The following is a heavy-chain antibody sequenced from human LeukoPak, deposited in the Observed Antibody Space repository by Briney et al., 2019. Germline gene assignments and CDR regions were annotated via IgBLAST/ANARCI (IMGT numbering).Heavy chain of an antibody. CDR1: GGSISSSSYY. CDR3: ARGLRGRTYCGGDCYVLTNWFDP. CDR2: IYYSGST. Sequence: SETLSLTCTVSGGSISSSSYYWGWIRQPPGKGLEWIGSIYYSGSTYYNPSLKSRVTISVDTSMNQFSLKLSSVTAADTAVYYCARGLRGRTYCGGDCYVLTNWFDPWGQGTLVTVSS. D-gene: IGHD2-21*02. V-gene: IGHV4-39*07. J-gene: IGHJ5*02.